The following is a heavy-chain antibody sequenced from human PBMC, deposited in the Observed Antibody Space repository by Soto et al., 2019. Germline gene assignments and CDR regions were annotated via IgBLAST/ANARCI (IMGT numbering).Heavy chain of an antibody. D-gene: IGHD1-7*01. Sequence: SETLSLTCTVSGGSISSGDYYWSWIRQPPWKGLEWIGYISYSRSTYCNPSLKSRVTISVDTSKNQFSLKLSSVTAADTAVYYCARDLREYNWNYRRFDCWGQGTLVTVSS. CDR2: ISYSRST. J-gene: IGHJ4*02. CDR3: ARDLREYNWNYRRFDC. CDR1: GGSISSGDYY. V-gene: IGHV4-30-4*01.